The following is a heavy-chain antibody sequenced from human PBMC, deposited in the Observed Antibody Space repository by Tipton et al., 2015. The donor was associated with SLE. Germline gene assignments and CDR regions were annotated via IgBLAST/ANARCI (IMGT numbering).Heavy chain of an antibody. D-gene: IGHD1-1*01. J-gene: IGHJ5*02. Sequence: LRLSCPVSGGTIRGTNYYWAWIRQPPGEGLEWIGMIQYSGAHYYSPSLKSRVTISVDTSKNQFSLRLNSVTAADTAVYYCTRGLESFDTWGQGTPVTVSS. V-gene: IGHV4-39*07. CDR2: IQYSGAH. CDR1: GGTIRGTNYY. CDR3: TRGLESFDT.